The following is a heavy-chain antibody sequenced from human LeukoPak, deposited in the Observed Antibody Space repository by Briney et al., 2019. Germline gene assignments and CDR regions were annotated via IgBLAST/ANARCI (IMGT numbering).Heavy chain of an antibody. CDR1: GFTFSGSG. J-gene: IGHJ4*02. CDR3: AKDSRNLPFDY. CDR2: IRSDGSNK. V-gene: IGHV3-30*02. Sequence: GGSLRLSCAASGFTFSGSGMHWVRQAPGKGLEWVAFIRSDGSNKYYADSVKGRFIISRDNSKNTLYLRMNSLRAEDTAVYYCAKDSRNLPFDYWGQGTLVTVSS. D-gene: IGHD1-14*01.